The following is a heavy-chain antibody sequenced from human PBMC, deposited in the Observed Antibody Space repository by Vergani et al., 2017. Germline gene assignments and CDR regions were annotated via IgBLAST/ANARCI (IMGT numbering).Heavy chain of an antibody. Sequence: QVQLQQWGAGLVKPSETLSLTCTVSGGSISSSSYYWSWIRQPPGKGLEWIGYIYYSGSTNYNPSLKSRVTISVDTSKNQFSLKLSAVTAADTAVYYCAREDCRSTSCYTGAHGMDVWGQGTTVTVSS. V-gene: IGHV4-61*01. CDR1: GGSISSSSYY. D-gene: IGHD2-2*02. CDR2: IYYSGST. J-gene: IGHJ6*02. CDR3: AREDCRSTSCYTGAHGMDV.